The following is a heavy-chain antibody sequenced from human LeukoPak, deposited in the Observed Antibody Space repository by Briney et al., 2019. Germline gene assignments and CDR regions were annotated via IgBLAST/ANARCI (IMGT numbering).Heavy chain of an antibody. V-gene: IGHV3-21*01. D-gene: IGHD1-1*01. CDR3: ARWKPRSDALDV. CDR1: GFTFTTYS. J-gene: IGHJ3*01. CDR2: ISTRDTFI. Sequence: PGGSLRLSCEASGFTFTTYSMTWVRQTPGDGLEWVSSISTRDTFINYADSVKGRFTISRDNAKNSLFLQMTSLRAEDTAMYYCARWKPRSDALDVWGKGTMVMVSS.